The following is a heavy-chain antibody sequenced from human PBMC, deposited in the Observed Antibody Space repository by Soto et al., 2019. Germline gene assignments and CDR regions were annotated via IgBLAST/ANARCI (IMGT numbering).Heavy chain of an antibody. Sequence: QITLKESGPTLVKPTQTLTLTCTFSGFSLSTSGVGVGWIRPPPGKTLGWLALIYWYDDKRYTPSLQSSHTITKHPSKNQVVFTMTNLDPVDTATYYCAHRPYQFSPNAFDNWGQGTMVTVSS. CDR3: AHRPYQFSPNAFDN. V-gene: IGHV2-5*01. J-gene: IGHJ3*02. CDR2: IYWYDDK. CDR1: GFSLSTSGVG. D-gene: IGHD2-2*01.